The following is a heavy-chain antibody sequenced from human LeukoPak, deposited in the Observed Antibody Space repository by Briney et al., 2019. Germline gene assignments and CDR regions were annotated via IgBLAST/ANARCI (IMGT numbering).Heavy chain of an antibody. CDR1: GGSISSYY. Sequence: PSETLSLTCTVSGGSISSYYWTWIRQPAGKGLEWIGRIYTSGSTNYNPSLKSRVTMSVDTSKNQFSLKLSSVTAADTAVYYCASGSHSTLFDYWGQGTLVTVSS. D-gene: IGHD5-12*01. CDR3: ASGSHSTLFDY. CDR2: IYTSGST. J-gene: IGHJ4*02. V-gene: IGHV4-4*07.